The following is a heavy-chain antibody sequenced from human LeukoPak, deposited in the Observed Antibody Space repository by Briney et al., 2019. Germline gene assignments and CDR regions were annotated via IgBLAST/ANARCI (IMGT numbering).Heavy chain of an antibody. D-gene: IGHD3-22*01. CDR1: DDSISSNFW. CDR3: ASGWLTPFDY. CDR2: IYHSGST. V-gene: IGHV4-4*02. Sequence: SETLSLTCAVSDDSISSNFWWSWVRQPPGKGLEWIGEIYHSGSTNYSPSLKSRVTISVDKSKNQFSLKLSSVTAADTAVYYCASGWLTPFDYWGQGTLVTVSS. J-gene: IGHJ4*02.